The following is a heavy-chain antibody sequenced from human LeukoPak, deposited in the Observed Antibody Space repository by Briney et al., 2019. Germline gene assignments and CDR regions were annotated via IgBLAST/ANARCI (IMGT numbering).Heavy chain of an antibody. J-gene: IGHJ6*02. D-gene: IGHD6-19*01. V-gene: IGHV6-1*01. CDR3: AREAGAGVYSSGWYRYYGMDV. Sequence: SQTLSLTCAISGDSLSSNSAAWNWTRQSPSRGLDWLGRTYYRSKWYNDYAVSVKSRITINPDQSTKQFSVQLNSVTPEDTAGYYCAREAGAGVYSSGWYRYYGMDVWGQGTTVTVSS. CDR1: GDSLSSNSAA. CDR2: TYYRSKWYN.